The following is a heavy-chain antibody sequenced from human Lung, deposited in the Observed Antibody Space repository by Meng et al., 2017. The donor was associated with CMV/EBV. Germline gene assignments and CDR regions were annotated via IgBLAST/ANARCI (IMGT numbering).Heavy chain of an antibody. CDR2: IIPFFGAA. J-gene: IGHJ4*02. V-gene: IGHV1-69*05. Sequence: SVATYSSCAIICARQAPGQGLERMGGIIPFFGAANYAQKFQGRVTITTDEFTTTAYMELSSLRSEDTAVYYCASSYYYDSSGYVYFDYWGQGTLVTVSS. CDR3: ASSYYYDSSGYVYFDY. CDR1: VATYSSCA. D-gene: IGHD3-22*01.